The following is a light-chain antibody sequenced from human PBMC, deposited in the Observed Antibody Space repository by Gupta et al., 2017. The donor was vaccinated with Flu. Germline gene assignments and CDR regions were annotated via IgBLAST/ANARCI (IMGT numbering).Light chain of an antibody. CDR1: HDIGKS. V-gene: IGKV1-33*01. CDR2: DAS. J-gene: IGKJ3*01. Sequence: IQITQSPSSLSAFVGDRLTITCQASHDIGKSLNWYQQKLGEAPNRLIYDASNLETGVTLRWSRRGGGTDDSITIISRLPYDDGVYYCRQKYGLQPPITFGRGTKVDFK. CDR3: RQKYGLQPPIT.